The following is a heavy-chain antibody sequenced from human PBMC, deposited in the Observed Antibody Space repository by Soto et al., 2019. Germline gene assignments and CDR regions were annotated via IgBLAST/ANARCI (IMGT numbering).Heavy chain of an antibody. V-gene: IGHV5-51*01. CDR3: ARPANTVADHFDL. CDR2: IYPSDSDT. CDR1: AYTLTSYW. D-gene: IGHD4-17*01. J-gene: IGHJ4*02. Sequence: GESLKISCEVSAYTLTSYWSGWVRQMPGEGLEWMGIIYPSDSDTRYSPSFQGQVTISADQSINTAYLQWDSLKASDTAIYYCARPANTVADHFDLWGQGTPVTVSS.